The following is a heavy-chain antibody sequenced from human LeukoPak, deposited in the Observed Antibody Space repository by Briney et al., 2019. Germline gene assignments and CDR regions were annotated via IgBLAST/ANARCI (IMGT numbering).Heavy chain of an antibody. Sequence: GGSLRLSCAASGFNFSSYWMHWVRHAPREGLVWISRINYDGTTTSYEDSAKGRFTISTNNATNNPYLQMNSLRAEDTAAFCCVRGRPRGYSGYVIDYWGQGTPITVSS. CDR1: GFNFSSYW. CDR2: INYDGTTT. V-gene: IGHV3-74*01. J-gene: IGHJ4*02. CDR3: VRGRPRGYSGYVIDY. D-gene: IGHD5-12*01.